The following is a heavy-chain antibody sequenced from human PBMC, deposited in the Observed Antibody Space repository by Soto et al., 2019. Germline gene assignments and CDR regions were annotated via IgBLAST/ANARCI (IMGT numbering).Heavy chain of an antibody. CDR2: IIPIFGTA. CDR3: AGGGSGDVDE. CDR1: GGTFSSYA. D-gene: IGHD2-15*01. Sequence: QVQLVQSGAEVNKPGSSVKVSCTASGGTFSSYAISWVRQAPGQGLAGMGGIIPIFGTANYALKVQGRVKRAADEYKSTDDMERRSLRCEGRAVDYCAGGGSGDVDEWGQGTLGTVSS. V-gene: IGHV1-69*01. J-gene: IGHJ4*02.